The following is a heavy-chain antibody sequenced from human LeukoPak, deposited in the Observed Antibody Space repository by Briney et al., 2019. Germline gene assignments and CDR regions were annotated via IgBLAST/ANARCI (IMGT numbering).Heavy chain of an antibody. CDR3: ARAHDSGAFDI. Sequence: PGGSLRLSCAASGFTVSSNYMSWVRQAPGKGLEWVSVICSGGSTYYADSVKGRFTISRDNSKNTLYLQMNSLRAEDTAVYYCARAHDSGAFDIWGQGTMVTVSS. J-gene: IGHJ3*02. D-gene: IGHD3-22*01. CDR2: ICSGGST. V-gene: IGHV3-66*02. CDR1: GFTVSSNY.